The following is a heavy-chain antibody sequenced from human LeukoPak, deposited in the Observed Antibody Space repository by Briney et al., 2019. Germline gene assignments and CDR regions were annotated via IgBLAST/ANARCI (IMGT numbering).Heavy chain of an antibody. CDR2: MNPYSGNT. CDR1: GYTFTSYD. D-gene: IGHD5-12*01. J-gene: IGHJ6*02. V-gene: IGHV1-8*01. Sequence: APVKVSCKASGYTFTSYDINWVRQATGQGLEWMGWMNPYSGNTGYAQKFQGRVTMTRNTSISTAYMELSSLRSEDTAVYYCARASSGYLAYYYYGMDVWGQGTTVTVSS. CDR3: ARASSGYLAYYYYGMDV.